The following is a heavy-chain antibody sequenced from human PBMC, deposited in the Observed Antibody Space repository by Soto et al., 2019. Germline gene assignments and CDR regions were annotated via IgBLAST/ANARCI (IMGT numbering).Heavy chain of an antibody. CDR1: GFTFSSYG. V-gene: IGHV3-30*18. J-gene: IGHJ6*02. CDR2: ISYDGSNK. CDR3: AKDLGLWFGDLSSTKSTYYSYGMAV. Sequence: GGSLRLSCAASGFTFSSYGMHWVRQAPGKGLEWVAVISYDGSNKYYADSVKGRFTISRDNSKNTLYLQMNSLRAEDTAVYYCAKDLGLWFGDLSSTKSTYYSYGMAVWGQGTTVTVS. D-gene: IGHD3-10*01.